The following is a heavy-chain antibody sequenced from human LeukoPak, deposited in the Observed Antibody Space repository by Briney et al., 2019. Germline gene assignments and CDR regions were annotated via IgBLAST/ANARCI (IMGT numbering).Heavy chain of an antibody. J-gene: IGHJ4*02. V-gene: IGHV1-69*05. CDR2: IIPIFGTA. CDR3: ARAGAGGNYGDSPHD. D-gene: IGHD4-17*01. CDR1: GGTFSSYA. Sequence: ASVKVSCKPSGGTFSSYAISWVRQAPGQGLEWMGGIIPIFGTANYAQKFQGSVTITTDESTSTAYMELSSLRSEDTAVYYCARAGAGGNYGDSPHDWGQGTLVTVSS.